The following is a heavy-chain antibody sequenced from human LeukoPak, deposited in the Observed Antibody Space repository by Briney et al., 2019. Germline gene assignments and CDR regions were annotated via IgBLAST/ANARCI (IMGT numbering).Heavy chain of an antibody. CDR2: INTKTGKP. J-gene: IGHJ3*01. D-gene: IGHD6-13*01. V-gene: IGHV7-4-1*02. Sequence: GASVKVSCKASGYTFTTFGINWLRQAPGQGLEWMGWINTKTGKPTYDQGFTGRFVFSLDTSVSTAYLEISSLKAEDTAVYFCAKDPPYTSTWPDALDAWGQGTMVTVSS. CDR3: AKDPPYTSTWPDALDA. CDR1: GYTFTTFG.